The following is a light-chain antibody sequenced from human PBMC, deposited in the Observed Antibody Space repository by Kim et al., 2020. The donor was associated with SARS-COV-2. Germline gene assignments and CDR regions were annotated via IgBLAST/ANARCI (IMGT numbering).Light chain of an antibody. V-gene: IGLV1-44*01. CDR1: RSNIGSNV. J-gene: IGLJ3*02. CDR3: AAWDDSLNGSV. Sequence: ELTQPPSASGTPGQRVTISCSGGRSNIGSNVVNWYQQLPGTAPKLLIYSNDYRPSGVPDRFSGSKSGTSAFLDISGLQSEDEADYYCAAWDDSLNGSVFGGGTQLTVL. CDR2: SND.